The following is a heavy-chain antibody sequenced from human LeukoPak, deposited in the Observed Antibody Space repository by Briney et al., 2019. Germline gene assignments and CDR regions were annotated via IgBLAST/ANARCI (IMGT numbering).Heavy chain of an antibody. J-gene: IGHJ4*02. D-gene: IGHD6-13*01. CDR2: IYNSATA. CDR3: GRLNSSWYGYYFDY. CDR1: GGSISSYY. Sequence: PSETLSLTCTVSGGSISSYYWSWIRQPPGKGLEWIGYIYNSATANYNPSLKSRVTISVDTSKNQFSLRLSSVTAADTAVYYCGRLNSSWYGYYFDYWGQGTLVTVSS. V-gene: IGHV4-59*08.